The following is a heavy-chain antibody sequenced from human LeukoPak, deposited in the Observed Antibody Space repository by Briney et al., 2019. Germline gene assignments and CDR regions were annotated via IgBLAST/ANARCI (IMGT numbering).Heavy chain of an antibody. D-gene: IGHD6-6*01. CDR1: GYTFTGYY. CDR3: ARDISSIAIYGY. J-gene: IGHJ4*02. Sequence: ASVKVSCKASGYTFTGYYMHWVRQAPGQGLEWMGWINPNSGGTNYAQKFQGRVTMTRDTSISTAYMELSRLRSDDTAVYYCARDISSIAIYGYWGQGTLVTVST. CDR2: INPNSGGT. V-gene: IGHV1-2*02.